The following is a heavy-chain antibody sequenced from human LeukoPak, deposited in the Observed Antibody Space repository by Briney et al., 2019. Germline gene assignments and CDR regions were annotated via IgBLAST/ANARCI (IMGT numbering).Heavy chain of an antibody. J-gene: IGHJ3*02. D-gene: IGHD3-22*01. V-gene: IGHV4-38-2*01. CDR3: ARLGESYYDNSGRAYAFDI. CDR1: GYSISSGYY. Sequence: SETLSLTCAVSGYSISSGYYWGWVRQPPGKGLEWIGCIYHSGSTYYNQSLKSRVTISVDTSKKQLSLKLSSVTAADTALYYCARLGESYYDNSGRAYAFDIWGQGTMVTVSS. CDR2: IYHSGST.